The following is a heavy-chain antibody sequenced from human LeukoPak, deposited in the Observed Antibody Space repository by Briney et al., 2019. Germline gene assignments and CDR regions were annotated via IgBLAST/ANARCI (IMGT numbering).Heavy chain of an antibody. V-gene: IGHV4-31*03. J-gene: IGHJ4*02. CDR2: IYYSGST. CDR1: GGSISSGGYY. CDR3: ARVHTYYDFWSGYYPGNFDY. Sequence: SETLSLTCTVSGGSISSGGYYWSWIRQHPGKGLEWIGYIYYSGSTYYNPSLKSRVTISVDTSKNQFSLKLSSVTAADTAVYYCARVHTYYDFWSGYYPGNFDYWGQGTLVTVSS. D-gene: IGHD3-3*01.